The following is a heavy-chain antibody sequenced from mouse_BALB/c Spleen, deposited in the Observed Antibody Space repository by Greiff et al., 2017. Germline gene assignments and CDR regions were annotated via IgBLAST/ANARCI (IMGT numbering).Heavy chain of an antibody. V-gene: IGHV5-4*02. D-gene: IGHD2-4*01. CDR3: ATMITTGRGYAMDY. CDR1: GFTFSDYY. Sequence: EVQGVESGGGLVKPGGSLKLSCAASGFTFSDYYMYWVRQTPEKRLEWVATISDGGSYTYYPDSVKGRFTISRDNAKNNLYLQMSSLKSEDTAMYYCATMITTGRGYAMDYGGQGTSVTVSS. J-gene: IGHJ4*01. CDR2: ISDGGSYT.